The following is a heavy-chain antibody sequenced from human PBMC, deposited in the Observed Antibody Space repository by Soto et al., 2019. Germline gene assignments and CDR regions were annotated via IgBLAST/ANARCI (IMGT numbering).Heavy chain of an antibody. D-gene: IGHD6-13*01. CDR2: IYYSGST. CDR1: GGSISSSSYY. V-gene: IGHV4-39*01. Sequence: RSLTCTVSGGSISSSSYYWGWIRQPPGKGLEWIGSIYYSGSTYYNPSLKSRVTISVDTSKNQFSLKLSSVTAADTAVYYCASPLIAAAGYYYYGMDVWGQGTTVTVSS. J-gene: IGHJ6*02. CDR3: ASPLIAAAGYYYYGMDV.